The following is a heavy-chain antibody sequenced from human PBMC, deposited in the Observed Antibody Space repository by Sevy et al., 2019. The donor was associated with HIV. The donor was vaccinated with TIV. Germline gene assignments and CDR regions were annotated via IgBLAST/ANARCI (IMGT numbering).Heavy chain of an antibody. CDR3: AREREFTIFGVLIEYGMDV. Sequence: GGSLRLSCAASGFTVSSNYMSWVRQAPGKGLEWVSVIYSGGTTYYADSVKGRFTISRDNSKNNLYLQMNNLRAEDMAVYYCAREREFTIFGVLIEYGMDVWGQGTTVTVSS. J-gene: IGHJ6*02. CDR2: IYSGGTT. D-gene: IGHD3-3*01. CDR1: GFTVSSNY. V-gene: IGHV3-53*01.